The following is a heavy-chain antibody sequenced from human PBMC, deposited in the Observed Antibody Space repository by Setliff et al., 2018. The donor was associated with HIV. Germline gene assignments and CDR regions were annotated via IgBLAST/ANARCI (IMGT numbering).Heavy chain of an antibody. J-gene: IGHJ5*02. CDR1: NASISSGGFC. D-gene: IGHD2-15*01. CDR3: VKAVAAPSWFDP. Sequence: LTCTVSNASISSGGFCWSWVRQHPGKGLEWIGYIYYTGSTYYNPSLKSRVSISVDTSKNQFSLKLTSVTAADTAVYYCVKAVAAPSWFDPWGQGTLVTVSS. CDR2: IYYTGST. V-gene: IGHV4-31*03.